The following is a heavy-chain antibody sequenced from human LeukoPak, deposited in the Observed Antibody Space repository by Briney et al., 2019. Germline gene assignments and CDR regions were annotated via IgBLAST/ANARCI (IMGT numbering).Heavy chain of an antibody. J-gene: IGHJ5*02. CDR2: ISYSGST. Sequence: SETLSLTCTVSGGSISSYYWSWIRQPPEKGLEWIACISYSGSTKYNPSLKSRVTISVDTSKNQLSLKLSSVTAADTAVYYCAREPGFDSSGYLNWFDPWGQGTLVTVSS. V-gene: IGHV4-59*01. D-gene: IGHD3-22*01. CDR1: GGSISSYY. CDR3: AREPGFDSSGYLNWFDP.